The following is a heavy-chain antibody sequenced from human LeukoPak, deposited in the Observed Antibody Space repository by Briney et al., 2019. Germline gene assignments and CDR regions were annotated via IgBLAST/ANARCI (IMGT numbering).Heavy chain of an antibody. CDR3: ANLVPAALNAFDI. D-gene: IGHD2-2*01. Sequence: PGGSLRLSCAASGFTFSSYGMHWVRQAPGKGLEWVAFIRYDGSNKYYADSVKGRFTISRDNSKNTLYLQMNSLRAEDTAVYYCANLVPAALNAFDIWGQGTMVTVSS. CDR2: IRYDGSNK. CDR1: GFTFSSYG. V-gene: IGHV3-30*02. J-gene: IGHJ3*02.